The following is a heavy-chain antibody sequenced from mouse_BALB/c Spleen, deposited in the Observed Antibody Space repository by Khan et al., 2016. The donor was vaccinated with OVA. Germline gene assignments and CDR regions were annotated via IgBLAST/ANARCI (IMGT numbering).Heavy chain of an antibody. CDR1: GFSLTSYG. V-gene: IGHV2-6-1*01. J-gene: IGHJ4*01. CDR3: ARNDGYAHYYAMDY. Sequence: QVRLKESGPGLVAPSQSLSITCTISGFSLTSYGVHWVRQPPGKGLEWLVVIWSDGSTTYNSALKSRLSISKDNSKSQVFLKMNSLQTDDTAMYYCARNDGYAHYYAMDYWGQGTSVTVSS. CDR2: IWSDGST. D-gene: IGHD2-3*01.